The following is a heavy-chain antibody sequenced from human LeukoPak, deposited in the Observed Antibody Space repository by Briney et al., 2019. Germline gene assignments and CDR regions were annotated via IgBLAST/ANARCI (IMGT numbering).Heavy chain of an antibody. D-gene: IGHD3-16*02. V-gene: IGHV3-43*02. CDR2: ISGNGHTI. Sequence: PGGSLRLSCAASGFTFHVYAIYWVRQASGKGLEWVSLISGNGHTISYADSVRGRFTISRDNTKNSLYLQMDSLTTEDTAVYYCARDDGASSLLDFWGQGTLVTVSS. CDR1: GFTFHVYA. J-gene: IGHJ4*02. CDR3: ARDDGASSLLDF.